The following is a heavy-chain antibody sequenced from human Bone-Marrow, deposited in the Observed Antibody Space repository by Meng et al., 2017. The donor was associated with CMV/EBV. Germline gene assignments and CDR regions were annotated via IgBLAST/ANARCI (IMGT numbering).Heavy chain of an antibody. D-gene: IGHD3-22*01. Sequence: GESLKISCKGSGYSFTSYWIGWVRQMPGKGLEWMGIIYPGDSDTRYSPSFQGQVTISADKSISTAYLQWSSLKASDTAMYYCASIQGYYYDSSGSLGAKAFDIWGQGIMVTVSS. CDR1: GYSFTSYW. V-gene: IGHV5-51*01. J-gene: IGHJ3*02. CDR3: ASIQGYYYDSSGSLGAKAFDI. CDR2: IYPGDSDT.